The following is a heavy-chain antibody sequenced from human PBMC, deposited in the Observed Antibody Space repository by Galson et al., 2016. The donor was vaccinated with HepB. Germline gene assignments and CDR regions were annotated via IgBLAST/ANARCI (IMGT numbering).Heavy chain of an antibody. CDR2: TFYRSNWQN. Sequence: CAISGDSVSSNSAGWNWIRQSPSRGLEWLGRTFYRSNWQNDYAESVKSRISINPDTSKNQFPLHLNSVTPEDTAVYYCARSYLLGRGFGWWGQGTLVTVSS. CDR3: ARSYLLGRGFGW. D-gene: IGHD7-27*01. J-gene: IGHJ4*02. CDR1: GDSVSSNSAG. V-gene: IGHV6-1*01.